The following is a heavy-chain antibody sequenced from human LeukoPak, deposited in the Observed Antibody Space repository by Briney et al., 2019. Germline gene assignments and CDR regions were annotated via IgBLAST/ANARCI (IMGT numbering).Heavy chain of an antibody. CDR3: ARDVVIAAAGTEDYYYYGMDV. J-gene: IGHJ6*02. CDR2: ISRSGSAI. D-gene: IGHD6-13*01. V-gene: IGHV3-48*03. Sequence: GGSLRLSCAASGFTLSTYEMNWVRQAPGKGLEWVSYISRSGSAIHYADSVKGRFTISRDNAKKSLYLQMNSLRAEDTAVYYCARDVVIAAAGTEDYYYYGMDVWGQGTAVTVSS. CDR1: GFTLSTYE.